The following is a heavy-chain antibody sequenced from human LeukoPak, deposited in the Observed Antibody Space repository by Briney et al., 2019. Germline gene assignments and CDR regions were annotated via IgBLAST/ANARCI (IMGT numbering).Heavy chain of an antibody. V-gene: IGHV3-74*01. CDR1: GFTFSNYW. CDR2: INSDGSTT. D-gene: IGHD3-9*01. Sequence: GESLRLSCAASGFTFSNYWMHWVRQAPGKRLVWVSHINSDGSTTTYADSGKGRSNISRDNAKNTLYLQMNSLRAGDTAVYYCATSPILTGDWGQGTLVTVSS. J-gene: IGHJ4*02. CDR3: ATSPILTGD.